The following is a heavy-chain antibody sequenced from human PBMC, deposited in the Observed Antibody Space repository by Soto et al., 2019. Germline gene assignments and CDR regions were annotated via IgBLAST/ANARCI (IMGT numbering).Heavy chain of an antibody. CDR3: AGDSPHDSTVAGDY. Sequence: XGSLRLSCAAAGFTFSTHWMHWVRQVPEKGLVWVSRINGDGSRTTYADSVRGRLTISRDNAKNTLYLQMNNLRVEDTAVYYCAGDSPHDSTVAGDYWGQGTLVTVSS. CDR2: INGDGSRT. D-gene: IGHD3-22*01. J-gene: IGHJ4*02. V-gene: IGHV3-74*01. CDR1: GFTFSTHW.